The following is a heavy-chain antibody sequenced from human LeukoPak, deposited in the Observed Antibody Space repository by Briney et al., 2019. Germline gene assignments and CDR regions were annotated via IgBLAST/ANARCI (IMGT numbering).Heavy chain of an antibody. CDR2: IIPRDGNT. Sequence: GASVKVSCKPTGNNFISDYIHWVRQAPGQGPEWMGRIIPRDGNTIYAQDFQGRVAMTRDTSTRTVFMELSSLTFDDSAIYYCARDNSFWSFDYWGQGTLVSVSS. CDR3: ARDNSFWSFDY. J-gene: IGHJ4*02. CDR1: GNNFISDY. D-gene: IGHD2-8*02. V-gene: IGHV1-46*01.